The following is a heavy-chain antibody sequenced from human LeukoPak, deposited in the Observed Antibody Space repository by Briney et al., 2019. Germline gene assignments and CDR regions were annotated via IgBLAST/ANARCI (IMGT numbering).Heavy chain of an antibody. Sequence: GSLRLSCEASGFTFSNSAMSWVRQAPGKGLEWVSGISASGHYTYNADSAKGRFTISRDNSKNTLYLQMNSLRAEDTALYYCAKDGSWGDYFFYFYIDVWGKGTTVTVSS. CDR1: GFTFSNSA. V-gene: IGHV3-23*01. CDR3: AKDGSWGDYFFYFYIDV. D-gene: IGHD3-16*01. J-gene: IGHJ6*03. CDR2: ISASGHYT.